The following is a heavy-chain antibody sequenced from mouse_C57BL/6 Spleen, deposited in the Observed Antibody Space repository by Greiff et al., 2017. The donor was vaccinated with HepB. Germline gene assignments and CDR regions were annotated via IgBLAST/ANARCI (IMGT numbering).Heavy chain of an antibody. CDR2: INYDGSST. V-gene: IGHV5-16*01. J-gene: IGHJ1*03. CDR3: ARDPSLYGSSSLYFDV. CDR1: GFTFSDYY. D-gene: IGHD1-1*01. Sequence: DVKLVESEGGLVQPGSSMKLSCTASGFTFSDYYMAWVRQVPEKGLEWVANINYDGSSTYYLDSLKSRFIISRDNAKNILYLQMSSLKSEDTATYYCARDPSLYGSSSLYFDVWGTGTTVTVSS.